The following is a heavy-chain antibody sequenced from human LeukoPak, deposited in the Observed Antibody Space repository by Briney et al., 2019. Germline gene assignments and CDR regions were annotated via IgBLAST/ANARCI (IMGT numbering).Heavy chain of an antibody. CDR3: ARGPYCGGDCFEGSFDY. J-gene: IGHJ4*02. CDR2: IYHSGST. D-gene: IGHD2-21*02. CDR1: GGSISSGGYS. V-gene: IGHV4-30-2*01. Sequence: PSETLSLTCAASGGSISSGGYSWSWIRQPPGKGLEWIGYIYHSGSTYYNPSLKSRVTISVDRSKNQFSLKLSSVTAADTAVYYCARGPYCGGDCFEGSFDYWGQGTLVTVSS.